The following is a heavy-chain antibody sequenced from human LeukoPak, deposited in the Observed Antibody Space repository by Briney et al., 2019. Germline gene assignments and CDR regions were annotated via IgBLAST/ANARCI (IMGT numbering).Heavy chain of an antibody. Sequence: GGSLRLSCAASGFTFSDYYMTWIRQAPGKGLDWVSYISTNGDTAFYADSVRGRFTMSRDNAKKSLHLQMNSLRAEDSAVYYCALSSISPSYYYGIDVWGQGTTVTVSS. CDR3: ALSSISPSYYYGIDV. CDR2: ISTNGDTA. V-gene: IGHV3-11*01. CDR1: GFTFSDYY. D-gene: IGHD2-2*01. J-gene: IGHJ6*02.